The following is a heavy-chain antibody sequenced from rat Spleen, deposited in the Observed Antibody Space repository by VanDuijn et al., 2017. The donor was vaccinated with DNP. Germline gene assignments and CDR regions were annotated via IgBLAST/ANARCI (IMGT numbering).Heavy chain of an antibody. D-gene: IGHD1-1*01. V-gene: IGHV5-25*01. CDR3: ARSVTTGGDYFDY. Sequence: EVQLVESGGGLVQPGRSMKLSCAASGFTFSNYYMAWVRQAPTKGLECVASISTVVGNTYYRDSGKGRFTISRDNAKSTLYLKMDSLRSEDTATYYCARSVTTGGDYFDYWGQGVMVTVSS. CDR1: GFTFSNYY. CDR2: ISTVVGNT. J-gene: IGHJ2*01.